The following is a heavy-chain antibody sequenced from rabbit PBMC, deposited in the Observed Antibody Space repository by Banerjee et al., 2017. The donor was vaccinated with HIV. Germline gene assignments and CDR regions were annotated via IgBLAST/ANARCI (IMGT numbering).Heavy chain of an antibody. CDR3: ARDAGYAGSNL. J-gene: IGHJ4*01. Sequence: QEQLVESGGGLVQPEGSLTLTCTASGFSFSSSYWICWVRQAPGKGLEWIGCIGAGSGTTYYATWAKGRFTISKTSSTTVTLQMTSLTAADTATYFCARDAGYAGSNLWGPGTLVTVS. V-gene: IGHV1S45*01. CDR1: GFSFSSSYW. D-gene: IGHD4-2*01. CDR2: IGAGSGTT.